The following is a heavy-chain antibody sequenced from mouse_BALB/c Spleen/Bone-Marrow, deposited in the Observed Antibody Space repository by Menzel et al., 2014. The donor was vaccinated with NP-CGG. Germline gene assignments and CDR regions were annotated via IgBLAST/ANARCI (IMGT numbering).Heavy chain of an antibody. CDR3: AREVYGSWFAY. CDR1: GYTFTYYT. J-gene: IGHJ3*01. Sequence: VNLVESGAELARPGASAKMSCKASGYTFTYYTMYWVKQRPGQGLEWIGYINPNSDYTNYNQKFKDKATLTADKSSSTAYTQLSSLTSEDSAVYYCAREVYGSWFAYWGQGTLVTVSA. CDR2: INPNSDYT. D-gene: IGHD2-2*01. V-gene: IGHV1-4*01.